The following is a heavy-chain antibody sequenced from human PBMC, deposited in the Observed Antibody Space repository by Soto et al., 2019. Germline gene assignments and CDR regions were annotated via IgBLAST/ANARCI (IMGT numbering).Heavy chain of an antibody. CDR2: TRKKANSYTT. J-gene: IGHJ5*02. CDR3: ARGSVSYIMWFDP. V-gene: IGHV3-72*01. D-gene: IGHD1-26*01. CDR1: GFIFSDHY. Sequence: EVQLVESGGGLVQPGGSLRLSCAASGFIFSDHYMDWVRQAPGKGLEWVGRTRKKANSYTTEYAASVKGRFTISRDESKSSLYLQMNSLKTEDTAVYYCARGSVSYIMWFDPWRQGTLVIVSS.